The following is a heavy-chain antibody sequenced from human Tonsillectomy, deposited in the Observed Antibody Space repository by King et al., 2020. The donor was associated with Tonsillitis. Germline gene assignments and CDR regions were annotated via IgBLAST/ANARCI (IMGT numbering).Heavy chain of an antibody. CDR2: ISGSGGSP. J-gene: IGHJ4*02. CDR3: AKGGCSSTSCYYDCDY. Sequence: VQLVESGGGLVQPGGSLRLSCASSGFTFSSYAMSGVRQAPGKGREWGSAISGSGGSPYYAESVKGPFTISRDNSKNTLYLQMNSLRAEDTAVYYCAKGGCSSTSCYYDCDYWGQGTLVTVSS. V-gene: IGHV3-23*04. D-gene: IGHD2-2*01. CDR1: GFTFSSYA.